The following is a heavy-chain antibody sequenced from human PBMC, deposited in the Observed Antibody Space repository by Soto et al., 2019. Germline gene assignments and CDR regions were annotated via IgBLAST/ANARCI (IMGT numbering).Heavy chain of an antibody. D-gene: IGHD5-12*01. CDR1: GYTFFTYD. V-gene: IGHV1-18*01. CDR2: ISTYSGDT. J-gene: IGHJ5*02. CDR3: ARHHGPTTSENWLDP. Sequence: QVHLVQSGVEVKTPGASVKVSCQASGYTFFTYDISWVRQAPGQGLEWMGWISTYSGDTKYAQKFQGRVTMTTDTSTTTAYLELGSLRSDDTAVYYCARHHGPTTSENWLDPWGQGTLVTVSS.